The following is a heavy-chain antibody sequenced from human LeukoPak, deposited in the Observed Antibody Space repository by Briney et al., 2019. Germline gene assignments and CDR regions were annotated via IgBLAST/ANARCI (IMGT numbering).Heavy chain of an antibody. CDR2: IYPGDSDT. CDR1: GYSFTSYW. V-gene: IGHV5-51*01. J-gene: IGHJ4*02. D-gene: IGHD4-23*01. Sequence: GESLKISCKGSGYSFTSYWIGWVCQMPGKGLEWMGIIYPGDSDTRYSPSFQGQVTISADKSISTAYLQWSSLKASDTAMYYCARLFGGNFRFVFRVGGYFDYWGQGTLVTVSS. CDR3: ARLFGGNFRFVFRVGGYFDY.